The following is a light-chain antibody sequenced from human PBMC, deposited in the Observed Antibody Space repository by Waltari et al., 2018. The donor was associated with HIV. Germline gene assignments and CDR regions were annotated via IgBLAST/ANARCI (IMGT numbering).Light chain of an antibody. CDR2: QVT. J-gene: IGLJ1*01. Sequence: SYELTQPPLVSVSPGQTASITCSGDKLGDKYVFWYKQKPGQSPVLVIYQVTKRPPGIPEGISGSHSGDTATLTISGAQAMDEADYFCQTWDSNFCVFGTGTKVTVL. V-gene: IGLV3-1*01. CDR1: KLGDKY. CDR3: QTWDSNFCV.